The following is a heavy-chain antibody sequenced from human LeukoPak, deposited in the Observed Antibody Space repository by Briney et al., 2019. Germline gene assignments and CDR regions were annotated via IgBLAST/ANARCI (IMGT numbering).Heavy chain of an antibody. Sequence: GGSLRLSCAASGFTFSSYGMHWVRQAPGKGLEWVAFIRYDGSNKYYADSVKGRFTISRDNFKNTLYLQMNSLRAEDTAVYYCANYYGSGNHYYYYYYMDVWGKGTTVTVSS. J-gene: IGHJ6*03. D-gene: IGHD3-10*01. CDR2: IRYDGSNK. CDR3: ANYYGSGNHYYYYYYMDV. CDR1: GFTFSSYG. V-gene: IGHV3-30*02.